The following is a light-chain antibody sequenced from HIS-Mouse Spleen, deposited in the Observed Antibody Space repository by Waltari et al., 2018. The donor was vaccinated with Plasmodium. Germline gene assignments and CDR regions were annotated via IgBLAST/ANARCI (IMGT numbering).Light chain of an antibody. V-gene: IGKV3-11*01. CDR2: DAS. CDR1: QSVSSY. Sequence: EIVLTQSPATLSLSPGERATLSCRASQSVSSYLAWYQQKPGQAPRLLIYDASNRATGIPARLSGSGSGTDLTLTISSLEPEDCAVYYCQQRSNWPLYTFGQGTKLEIK. CDR3: QQRSNWPLYT. J-gene: IGKJ2*01.